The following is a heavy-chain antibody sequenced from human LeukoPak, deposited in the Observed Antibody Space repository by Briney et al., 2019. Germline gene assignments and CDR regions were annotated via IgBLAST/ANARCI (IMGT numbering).Heavy chain of an antibody. D-gene: IGHD3-22*01. J-gene: IGHJ5*02. CDR1: GDSISTNY. Sequence: PSETLSLTCTVSGDSISTNYWGWIRQPPGKGLEYIGYIHSNGKNNYNPSLKSRVTMSVDTSKNLVSLKLTSVTAADTAVYYCARAKGPYYYDSSGYRRTNWFDPWGQGTLVTVSS. V-gene: IGHV4-4*09. CDR3: ARAKGPYYYDSSGYRRTNWFDP. CDR2: IHSNGKN.